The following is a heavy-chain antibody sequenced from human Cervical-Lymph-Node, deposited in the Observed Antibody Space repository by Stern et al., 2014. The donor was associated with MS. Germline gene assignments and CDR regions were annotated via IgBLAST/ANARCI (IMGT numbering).Heavy chain of an antibody. CDR1: GFPFSARW. V-gene: IGHV3-74*02. CDR3: TEVDGY. D-gene: IGHD4-17*01. Sequence: EDQLVESGGDLVQPGGSLRLSCAASGFPFSARWMHWVRPAPGKGLMWVSGINSEGSDTYYADSVKGRFTISRDNAKNTVYLQMNSLRAEDTAVYYCTEVDGYWGQGTLVTVSS. CDR2: INSEGSDT. J-gene: IGHJ1*01.